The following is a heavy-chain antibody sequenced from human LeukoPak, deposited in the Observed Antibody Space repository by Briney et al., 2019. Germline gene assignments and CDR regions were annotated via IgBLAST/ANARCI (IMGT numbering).Heavy chain of an antibody. CDR3: ARQSSTGLAY. D-gene: IGHD1-1*01. CDR2: INHSGST. V-gene: IGHV4-34*01. CDR1: GGSFSGYY. Sequence: SETLSLTCAVYGGSFSGYYWSWIRQPPGQGLEWIGEINHSGSTNYNPSLKSRVTISVDTSKTQFSLKMSSVTAADTAVYFCARQSSTGLAYWGQGTLVTVSS. J-gene: IGHJ4*02.